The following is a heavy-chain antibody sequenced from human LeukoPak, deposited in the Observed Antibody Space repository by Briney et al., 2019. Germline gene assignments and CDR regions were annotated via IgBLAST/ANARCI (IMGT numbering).Heavy chain of an antibody. V-gene: IGHV4-31*03. CDR3: ARDSDAGLRDAFDI. CDR2: IYYSGST. D-gene: IGHD4-17*01. CDR1: GGSISSGGYY. J-gene: IGHJ3*02. Sequence: SQTLSLACTVSGGSISSGGYYWSWIRQHPGKGLEWIGYIYYSGSTYYNPSLKSRVTISVDTSKNQFSLKLSSVTAADTAVYYCARDSDAGLRDAFDIWGQGTMVTVSS.